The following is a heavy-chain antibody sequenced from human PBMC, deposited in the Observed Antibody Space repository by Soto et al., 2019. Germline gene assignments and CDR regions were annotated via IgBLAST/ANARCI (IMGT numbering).Heavy chain of an antibody. CDR2: IWYDGSNK. CDR3: ARGKWLVLDYYYGMDV. D-gene: IGHD6-19*01. V-gene: IGHV3-33*01. J-gene: IGHJ6*02. Sequence: GGSLRLSCAASGFTFSSYGMHWVRQAPGKGLEWVAVIWYDGSNKYYADSVKGRFTISRDNSKNTLYLQMDSLRAEDTAVYYCARGKWLVLDYYYGMDVWGQGTTVTVSS. CDR1: GFTFSSYG.